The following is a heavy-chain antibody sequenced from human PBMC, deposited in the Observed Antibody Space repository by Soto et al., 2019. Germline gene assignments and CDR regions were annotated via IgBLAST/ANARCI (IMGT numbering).Heavy chain of an antibody. Sequence: PGGSLRLSCAASGFTFSSYAMSWVRQAPGKGLEWVSPISGSGGSTYYADSVKGRFTISRDNSKNTLYLQMNSLRAEDTAVYYCAKNDIVATTRVGVFDYWGQGTLVTVSS. CDR2: ISGSGGST. D-gene: IGHD5-12*01. CDR1: GFTFSSYA. V-gene: IGHV3-23*01. J-gene: IGHJ4*02. CDR3: AKNDIVATTRVGVFDY.